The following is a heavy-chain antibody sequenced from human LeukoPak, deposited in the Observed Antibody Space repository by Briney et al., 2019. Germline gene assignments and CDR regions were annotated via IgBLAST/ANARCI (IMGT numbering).Heavy chain of an antibody. CDR3: AKDFPLASLNYYYYGMDV. J-gene: IGHJ6*02. D-gene: IGHD6-13*01. CDR1: GFTFDDYA. Sequence: GGSLRLSCAASGFTFDDYAMHWVRQAPGKGLEWVSLISGDGGSIYYADSVKGRFTISRDNSKNSLYLQMNSLRTEDTALYYCAKDFPLASLNYYYYGMDVWGQGTTVTVSS. V-gene: IGHV3-43*02. CDR2: ISGDGGSI.